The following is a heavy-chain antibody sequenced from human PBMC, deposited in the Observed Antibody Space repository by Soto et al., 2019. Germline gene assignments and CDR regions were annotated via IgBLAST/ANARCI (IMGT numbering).Heavy chain of an antibody. D-gene: IGHD3-10*01. CDR2: ISYDGSNK. J-gene: IGHJ3*02. Sequence: GGSLRLSCAASGFTFSSYGMHWVRQAPGKGLEWVAVISYDGSNKYYADSVKGRFTISRDNSKNTLYLQINSLRAEDTAVYYCAKTHFYYYGSGSYLGDAFDIWGQGTMVTVSS. CDR3: AKTHFYYYGSGSYLGDAFDI. V-gene: IGHV3-30*18. CDR1: GFTFSSYG.